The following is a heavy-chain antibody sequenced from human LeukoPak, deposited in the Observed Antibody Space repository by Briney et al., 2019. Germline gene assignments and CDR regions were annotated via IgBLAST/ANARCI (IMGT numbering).Heavy chain of an antibody. CDR1: EYSFTNYW. J-gene: IGHJ4*02. Sequence: GESLKISCKSSEYSFTNYWIGWVRQMPGKGLEWMGIIYPGDSDTRYSPSFQGQVTISADKSISTAYLQWSSLKASDTAMYYCARQRGSYGRVDNVFDYWGQGTLVTVSS. CDR3: ARQRGSYGRVDNVFDY. CDR2: IYPGDSDT. V-gene: IGHV5-51*01. D-gene: IGHD1-26*01.